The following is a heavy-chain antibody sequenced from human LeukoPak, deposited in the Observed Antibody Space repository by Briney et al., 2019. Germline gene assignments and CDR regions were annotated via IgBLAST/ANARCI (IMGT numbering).Heavy chain of an antibody. D-gene: IGHD6-13*01. Sequence: GGSLRLSCAASGFTSSSYALNWVRQAPGKGLEWVATVSGSGDRMYHADSVKGRFTISRDNSKNTIYLQMNSLRAEDTALYYCAKAAAAPGFNFWGQGTLVTVSS. CDR3: AKAAAAPGFNF. CDR2: VSGSGDRM. V-gene: IGHV3-23*01. J-gene: IGHJ4*02. CDR1: GFTSSSYA.